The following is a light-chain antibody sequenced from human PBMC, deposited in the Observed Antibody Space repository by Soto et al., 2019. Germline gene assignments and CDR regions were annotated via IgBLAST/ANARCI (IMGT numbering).Light chain of an antibody. CDR1: SSDVWSYNL. Sequence: QSALTQPASVSGSPGQSITISCTGTSSDVWSYNLVSWYQQHPGKAPQLMIYEVSKRPSGVSNRFSGSKSGNTASLTISGLQAEDEADYYCCSYAGSSTYVFGTG. V-gene: IGLV2-23*02. J-gene: IGLJ1*01. CDR3: CSYAGSSTYV. CDR2: EVS.